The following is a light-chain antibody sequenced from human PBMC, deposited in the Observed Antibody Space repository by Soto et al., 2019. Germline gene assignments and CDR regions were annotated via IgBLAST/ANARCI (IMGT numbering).Light chain of an antibody. CDR3: QQSYYNTLT. CDR2: AAS. J-gene: IGKJ4*01. CDR1: QSIGRY. V-gene: IGKV1-39*01. Sequence: EIQMTQYPSSLSASVGDRVTITWGASQSIGRYLNWYQQAPGRAPKFLISAASSLQSGVPSRFSGSGYGTDLSITISSLQHEDFETYFCQQSYYNTLTFGGGTKVDIK.